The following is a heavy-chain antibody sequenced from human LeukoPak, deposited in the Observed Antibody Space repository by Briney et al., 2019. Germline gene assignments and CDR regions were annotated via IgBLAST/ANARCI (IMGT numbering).Heavy chain of an antibody. CDR2: IYPGDSDT. CDR3: ARHNTLADAFDI. D-gene: IGHD3-16*01. V-gene: IGHV5-51*01. J-gene: IGHJ3*02. Sequence: GESLKISCKGSGSRFTSYWIGWVRQMSGKGLEWMGIIYPGDSDTRYSPSFQGQVTISADKSISTAYLQWSSLKASDTAMYYCARHNTLADAFDIWGQGTMVTVSS. CDR1: GSRFTSYW.